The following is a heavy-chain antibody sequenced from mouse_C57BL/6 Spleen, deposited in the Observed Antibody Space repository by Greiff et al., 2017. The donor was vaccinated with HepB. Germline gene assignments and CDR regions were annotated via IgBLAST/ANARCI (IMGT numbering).Heavy chain of an antibody. J-gene: IGHJ4*01. CDR1: GYAFSSSW. V-gene: IGHV1-82*01. Sequence: QVQLKQSGPELVKPGASVKISCKASGYAFSSSWMNWVKQRPGKGLEWIGRIYPGDGDTNYNGKFKGKATLTADKSSSTAYMQLSSLTSEDSAVYFCAREGDYYGSSYVYAMDYWGQGTSVTVSS. D-gene: IGHD1-1*01. CDR2: IYPGDGDT. CDR3: AREGDYYGSSYVYAMDY.